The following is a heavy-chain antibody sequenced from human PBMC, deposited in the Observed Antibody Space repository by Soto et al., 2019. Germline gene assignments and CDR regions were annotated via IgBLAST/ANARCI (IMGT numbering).Heavy chain of an antibody. CDR2: ILYDGSDK. D-gene: IGHD3-10*01. CDR3: ARAGGGFGDFVHH. V-gene: IGHV3-30*03. J-gene: IGHJ4*02. Sequence: GGSLRLSCAASGFTFSSYGMHWVRQAPGKGLEWVTGILYDGSDKYYTDSVKGRFTISRENSKNTLYLQMNSLRTEDSAVYYCARAGGGFGDFVHHWGQGTPVTVSS. CDR1: GFTFSSYG.